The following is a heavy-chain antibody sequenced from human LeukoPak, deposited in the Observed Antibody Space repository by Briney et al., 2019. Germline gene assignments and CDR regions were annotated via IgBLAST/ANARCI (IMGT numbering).Heavy chain of an antibody. CDR3: ARDDAPLWFDP. CDR1: GFTFSSYS. CDR2: ISSSSSYI. J-gene: IGHJ5*02. V-gene: IGHV3-21*01. Sequence: GGSLGLSCAASGFTFSSYSMNWVRQAPGKGLEWVSSISSSSSYIYYADSVKGRFTISRDNAKNSLYLQMNSLRAEDTAVYYCARDDAPLWFDPWGQGTLVTVSS.